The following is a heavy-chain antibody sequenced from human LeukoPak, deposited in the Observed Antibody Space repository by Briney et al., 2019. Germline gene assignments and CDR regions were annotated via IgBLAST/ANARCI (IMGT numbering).Heavy chain of an antibody. V-gene: IGHV4-34*01. J-gene: IGHJ6*03. CDR2: INHSGST. D-gene: IGHD2-2*01. Sequence: SETLSLTCAVYGGSFSGYYWSWIRQPPGKGLELIGEINHSGSTNYNPSLKSRVTISVDTSKNQFSLKLSSVTAADTAVYYCARGPPVVLANDGYYYMDVWGKGTTVTVSS. CDR1: GGSFSGYY. CDR3: ARGPPVVLANDGYYYMDV.